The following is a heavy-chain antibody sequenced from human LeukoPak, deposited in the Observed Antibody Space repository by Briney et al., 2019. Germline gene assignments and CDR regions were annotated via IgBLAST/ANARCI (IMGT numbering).Heavy chain of an antibody. V-gene: IGHV3-7*01. CDR3: ARDYNDFWSGYYTVYYFDY. D-gene: IGHD3-3*01. CDR2: IKQDGSEK. J-gene: IGHJ4*02. Sequence: GGSLRLSCAASGFTFSSYWMSWVRQAPGKGLEWVANIKQDGSEKYYVDSVKGRFTISRDNAKNSLYLQMNSLRAEDTAVYYRARDYNDFWSGYYTVYYFDYWGQGTLVTVSS. CDR1: GFTFSSYW.